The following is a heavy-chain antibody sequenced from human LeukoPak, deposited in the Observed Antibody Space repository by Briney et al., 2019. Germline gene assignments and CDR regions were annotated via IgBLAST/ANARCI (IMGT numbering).Heavy chain of an antibody. D-gene: IGHD3-22*01. J-gene: IGHJ4*02. CDR3: ARVNSSGSFLDY. Sequence: PSETLSLTCTVPGDSFSIYYWSWIRQSAGKGLEWIGHISTSGSTNYSPSLKSRVTISVDKSKNQFYLRLTSATAADTAVYYCARVNSSGSFLDYWGQGTLVTVSS. CDR2: ISTSGST. V-gene: IGHV4-4*07. CDR1: GDSFSIYY.